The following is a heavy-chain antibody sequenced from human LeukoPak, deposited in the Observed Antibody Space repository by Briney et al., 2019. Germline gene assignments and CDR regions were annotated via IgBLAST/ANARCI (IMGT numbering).Heavy chain of an antibody. CDR1: GGSISSYY. J-gene: IGHJ4*02. CDR3: ARLRRGFYFDY. CDR2: IYYSGST. D-gene: IGHD3-10*01. Sequence: SETLSLTCTVSGGSISSYYWSWIRQPPGKGLEWIGYIYYSGSTNYNPSLKSRVTISVDTSKNQFSLKLCSVTAADTAVYYCARLRRGFYFDYWGQGTLVTVSS. V-gene: IGHV4-59*08.